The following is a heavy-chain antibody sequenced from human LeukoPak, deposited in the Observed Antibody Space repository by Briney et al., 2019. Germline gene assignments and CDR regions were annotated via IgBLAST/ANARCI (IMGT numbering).Heavy chain of an antibody. J-gene: IGHJ4*02. CDR3: ARDGGSYHFDY. CDR1: GGSISSGGYY. Sequence: SETLSLTCTVSGGSISSGGYYWSWIRQHPGKGLEWIGYIYYSGSTYYNPSLKSRVTISVDTSKNQFSLKLSSVTAADTAVYHCARDGGSYHFDYWGQGTLVTVSS. CDR2: IYYSGST. D-gene: IGHD2-15*01. V-gene: IGHV4-61*08.